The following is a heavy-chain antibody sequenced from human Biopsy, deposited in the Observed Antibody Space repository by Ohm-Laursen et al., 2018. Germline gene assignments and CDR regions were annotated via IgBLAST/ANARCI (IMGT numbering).Heavy chain of an antibody. CDR1: GGSVDDYF. Sequence: SETLSLTCSVSGGSVDDYFWNWIRQPAGKGLEWIGRIYSTGRSSAYHPSFQSRVTMSLDTSNKQFSLKLTSVTAADTAVYYCARTPGVAVAGRFFDLWGRGSPVTVPS. V-gene: IGHV4-4*07. D-gene: IGHD6-19*01. CDR2: IYSTGRSS. CDR3: ARTPGVAVAGRFFDL. J-gene: IGHJ2*01.